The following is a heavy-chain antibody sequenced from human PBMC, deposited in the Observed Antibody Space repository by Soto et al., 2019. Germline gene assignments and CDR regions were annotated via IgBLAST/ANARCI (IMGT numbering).Heavy chain of an antibody. D-gene: IGHD2-21*02. Sequence: QLQLQESGPGLVKPSETLSLTCTVSGDSISSSSNYWGWIRQPPGKGLEWVGRTYYSGNTYYNPSLTSRVTISXXTXKXQFPLKLNSVTAADTAVYYCARQAYCGGDCYYYFDYWGQGTLVTVSS. V-gene: IGHV4-39*01. CDR2: TYYSGNT. CDR3: ARQAYCGGDCYYYFDY. J-gene: IGHJ4*02. CDR1: GDSISSSSNY.